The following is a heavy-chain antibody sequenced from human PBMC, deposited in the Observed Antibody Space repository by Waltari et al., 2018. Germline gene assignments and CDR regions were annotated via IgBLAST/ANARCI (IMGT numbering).Heavy chain of an antibody. J-gene: IGHJ5*01. CDR1: GNTFTASL. CDR3: ARSYCGSDCNYNWFDF. D-gene: IGHD2-21*02. Sequence: QVQLVQSGAEVKKPGASVTVSCKASGNTFTASLLPWVGQAPGQRLEWMGRINFNSGGTYYAQKFQDRLTMNRDTPISTVYMELSSLTIDDTAVYYCARSYCGSDCNYNWFDFWGQGTLVTVSS. V-gene: IGHV1-2*06. CDR2: INFNSGGT.